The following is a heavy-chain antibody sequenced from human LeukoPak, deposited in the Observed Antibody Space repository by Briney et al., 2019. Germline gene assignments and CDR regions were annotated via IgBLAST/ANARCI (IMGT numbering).Heavy chain of an antibody. CDR3: AELGITMIGGV. J-gene: IGHJ6*04. CDR2: ITSSSTYI. CDR1: GFTFSSYS. V-gene: IGHV3-21*01. D-gene: IGHD3-10*02. Sequence: PGGSLRLSCAASGFTFSSYSMNWVRQAPGKGLEWVSSITSSSTYIYYADSVKGRFTISRDNAKNSLYLQMNSLRAEDTAVYYCAELGITMIGGVWGKGTTVTISS.